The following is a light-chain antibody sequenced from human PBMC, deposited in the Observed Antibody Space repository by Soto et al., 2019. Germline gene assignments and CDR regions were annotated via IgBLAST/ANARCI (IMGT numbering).Light chain of an antibody. CDR1: TSNIGANH. Sequence: QSVLTQPPSAAGTPGQRVIISCSGSTSNIGANHVNWYQQFPGTAPKLLIFATDRRPSGVPARFSGSKSGTSASLAISGLQSADEADYYCASWDESQSGFGLFGGGTKRPS. CDR2: ATD. CDR3: ASWDESQSGFGL. J-gene: IGLJ3*02. V-gene: IGLV1-44*01.